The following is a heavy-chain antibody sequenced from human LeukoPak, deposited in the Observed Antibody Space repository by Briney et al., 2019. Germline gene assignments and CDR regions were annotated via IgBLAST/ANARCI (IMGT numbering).Heavy chain of an antibody. Sequence: ASVKVSCKASGYTFTSYYIHWVRQAPGQGLEWMGIIIPSGGSTSYAQKFQGRVTMTRDMSTSTVYMELSSLRSEDTAVYYSARASLGGVIGNNENWFDPWGQGTLVTVSS. CDR2: IIPSGGST. CDR3: ARASLGGVIGNNENWFDP. V-gene: IGHV1-46*01. CDR1: GYTFTSYY. D-gene: IGHD3-16*02. J-gene: IGHJ5*02.